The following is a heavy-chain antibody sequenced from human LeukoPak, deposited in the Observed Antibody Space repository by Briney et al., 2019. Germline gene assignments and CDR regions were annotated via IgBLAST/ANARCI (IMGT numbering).Heavy chain of an antibody. J-gene: IGHJ4*02. CDR2: IDRGGST. CDR1: GFTVSSNY. D-gene: IGHD6-19*01. CDR3: ARVKASGWYDQPKGNYFDY. Sequence: GGSLRLSCAASGFTVSSNYMSWVRQAPGKGLEWVSVIDRGGSTYYADSVKGRFTISRDNSKNTVYLQMSSLRAEDTAVYYGARVKASGWYDQPKGNYFDYWGQGTLVTVSS. V-gene: IGHV3-66*01.